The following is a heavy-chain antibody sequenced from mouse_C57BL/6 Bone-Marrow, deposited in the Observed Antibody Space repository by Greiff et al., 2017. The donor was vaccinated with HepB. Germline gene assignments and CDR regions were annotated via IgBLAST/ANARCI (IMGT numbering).Heavy chain of an antibody. J-gene: IGHJ4*01. CDR1: GFTFTDYY. CDR2: ILPGSGST. V-gene: IGHV1-9*01. Sequence: QVQLQQSGPVLVKPGPSVKISCKASGFTFTDYYMHWVKQSHGKSLEWIGEILPGSGSTNYNEKFKGKATFTADTSSNTAYMQLSSLTTEDSAIYYCAREEAMDYWGQGTSVTVSS. CDR3: AREEAMDY.